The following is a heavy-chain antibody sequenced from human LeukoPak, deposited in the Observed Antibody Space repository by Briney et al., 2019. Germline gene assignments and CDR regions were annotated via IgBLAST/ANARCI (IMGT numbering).Heavy chain of an antibody. Sequence: PGGSLRLSCAASGFTVSYNYMSWVRQAPGKGLEWVSVIYSGGSTYYADSVKGRFTISRDNSKNTLYLQMNSLRAEDTAVYYCARARFLLGRSEAYYFDYWGQGTLVTVSS. CDR2: IYSGGST. CDR3: ARARFLLGRSEAYYFDY. V-gene: IGHV3-53*01. J-gene: IGHJ4*02. CDR1: GFTVSYNY. D-gene: IGHD1-1*01.